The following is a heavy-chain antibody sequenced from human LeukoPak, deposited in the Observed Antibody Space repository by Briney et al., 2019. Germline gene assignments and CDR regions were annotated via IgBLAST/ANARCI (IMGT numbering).Heavy chain of an antibody. J-gene: IGHJ6*03. Sequence: SETLSLTCSVSGGSIRDFYWTWIRQPPGKGLEWLGYIYYTGTTNYSPSLRGRVIMSVDTSRNQFSLNLASVTPADTAVYFCARLGDEIAVSGLKYYHYSHTDVWGSGTTVAVSS. V-gene: IGHV4-59*01. D-gene: IGHD6-19*01. CDR1: GGSIRDFY. CDR3: ARLGDEIAVSGLKYYHYSHTDV. CDR2: IYYTGTT.